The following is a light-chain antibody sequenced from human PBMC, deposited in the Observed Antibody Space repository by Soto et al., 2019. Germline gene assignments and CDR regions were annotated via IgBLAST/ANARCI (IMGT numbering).Light chain of an antibody. CDR1: QTINNS. CDR2: GAS. CDR3: QQYGGSVQT. V-gene: IGKV3-15*01. J-gene: IGKJ1*01. Sequence: EIVMTQAPATLSVSPGERATLAFRASQTINNSVAWYQLKDGQVPSLLIYGASTRATDIPARFSGSGSGTEFTLTISRLEPEDFAVYYCQQYGGSVQTFGQGTKVDIK.